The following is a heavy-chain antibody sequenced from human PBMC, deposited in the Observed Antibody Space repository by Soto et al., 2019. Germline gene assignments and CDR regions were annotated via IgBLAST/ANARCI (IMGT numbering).Heavy chain of an antibody. J-gene: IGHJ6*02. CDR2: ISSSSSTI. Sequence: PGGSLRLSCAASGFTFSSYSMNWVRQAPGKGLEWVSYISSSSSTIYYADSVKGRFTISRDNAKNSLYLQMNSLRDEDTAVYYCARDQGEGLWFGESRSYYYYYYGMDVWGQGTTVTVSS. D-gene: IGHD3-10*01. CDR1: GFTFSSYS. CDR3: ARDQGEGLWFGESRSYYYYYYGMDV. V-gene: IGHV3-48*02.